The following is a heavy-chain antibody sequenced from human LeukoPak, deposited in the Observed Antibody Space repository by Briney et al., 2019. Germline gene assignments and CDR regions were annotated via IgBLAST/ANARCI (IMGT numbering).Heavy chain of an antibody. CDR1: GGSITNTNY. J-gene: IGHJ4*02. Sequence: KPSGTLSLTCGVSGGSITNTNYWTCVRQPPGKGLEWIGEVNLQGSTNYNPSLMGRVAISVDTSENHISLQLTSVTAADTAVYYCAREGGPYRPLDYSGQGTLVTVSS. V-gene: IGHV4-4*02. CDR3: AREGGPYRPLDY. CDR2: VNLQGST.